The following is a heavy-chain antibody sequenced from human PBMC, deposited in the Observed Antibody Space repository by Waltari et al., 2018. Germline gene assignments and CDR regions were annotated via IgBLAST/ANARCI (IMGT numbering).Heavy chain of an antibody. CDR3: ARGALTLYYFDY. V-gene: IGHV4-38-2*02. J-gene: IGHJ4*02. CDR1: GYSISSGYY. Sequence: QVQLQESGPGLLKPSETLSLTCNVSGYSISSGYYWGWIRQSPGKGLGWIGSVYHNGNTYYNPSLKGRVTISLDTSKNKFSLELSSVTAADTAVYYCARGALTLYYFDYWGQGTLVTVSS. CDR2: VYHNGNT. D-gene: IGHD3-9*01.